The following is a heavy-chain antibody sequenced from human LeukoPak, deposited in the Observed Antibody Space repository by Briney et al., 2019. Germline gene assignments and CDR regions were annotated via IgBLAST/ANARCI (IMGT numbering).Heavy chain of an antibody. CDR2: INSDGGST. D-gene: IGHD2/OR15-2a*01. V-gene: IGHV3-74*01. Sequence: GGSLRLSCAASGFTFSKFWMHWVRQAPGKGLVWVSRINSDGGSTSNADSVKGRFTISRDNAKNTLYLQMNSLRTEDTAFYYCVRAAAPTLYYFDYWGQGTLATVSS. CDR1: GFTFSKFW. CDR3: VRAAAPTLYYFDY. J-gene: IGHJ4*02.